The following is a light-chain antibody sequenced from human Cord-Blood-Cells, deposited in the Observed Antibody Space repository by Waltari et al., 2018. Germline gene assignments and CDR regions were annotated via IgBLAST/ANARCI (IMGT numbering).Light chain of an antibody. CDR2: AAS. Sequence: DIQLTQSPPFLPQSVGARVTLPGRASQGISSYLAWYQQKPGKAPKLLIYAASTLQSGVPSRFSGSGSGTEFTLTISSLQPEDFATYYGQQLNSYLTFGGGTKVEIK. J-gene: IGKJ4*01. V-gene: IGKV1-9*01. CDR1: QGISSY. CDR3: QQLNSYLT.